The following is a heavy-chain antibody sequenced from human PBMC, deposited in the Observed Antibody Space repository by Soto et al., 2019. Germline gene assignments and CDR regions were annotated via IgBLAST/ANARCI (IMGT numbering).Heavy chain of an antibody. CDR3: ARGVGSGSYYNQYNWFDP. CDR2: ISAYNGNT. J-gene: IGHJ5*02. CDR1: GYTFTNYG. V-gene: IGHV1-18*01. Sequence: QVQLVQSGAEVKKPGASVKVSCKASGYTFTNYGISWVRQAPGQGLEWMGWISAYNGNTKYAQKLQGRVTMTTDTXTXTXXMELRSLRSDDPAVYYCARGVGSGSYYNQYNWFDPWGQGTLVTVSS. D-gene: IGHD3-10*01.